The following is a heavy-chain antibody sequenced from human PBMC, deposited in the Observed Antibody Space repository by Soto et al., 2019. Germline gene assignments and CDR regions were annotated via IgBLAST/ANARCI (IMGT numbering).Heavy chain of an antibody. CDR1: GFTFSSYA. V-gene: IGHV3-23*01. J-gene: IGHJ4*02. Sequence: EVQLLESGGGLVQPGGSLRLSCAASGFTFSSYAMSWVRQAPGKGLEWVSAISGSGGSTYYADSVKGRFTISRDNSKNTLYLQMNSLRAEDTAVYYCAKDSSLFHYYGLGSYFLFDYWGQGTLVTVSS. CDR2: ISGSGGST. D-gene: IGHD3-10*01. CDR3: AKDSSLFHYYGLGSYFLFDY.